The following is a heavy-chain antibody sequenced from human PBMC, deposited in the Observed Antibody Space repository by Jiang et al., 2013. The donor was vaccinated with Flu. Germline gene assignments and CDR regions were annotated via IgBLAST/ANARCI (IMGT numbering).Heavy chain of an antibody. J-gene: IGHJ6*02. V-gene: IGHV2-5*02. CDR2: IYWDDE. CDR3: ARSRRFGELWGYYYYATDV. D-gene: IGHD3-10*01. CDR1: GFSLNSSGVG. Sequence: KPTQTLTLTCTFSGFSLNSSGVGVGWIRQPPGKALEWLALIYWDDERYSPSLKSSLTITKDTSKNQVVLTMTNMDPVDTATYYCARSRRFGELWGYYYYATDVWGQGTTVTVSS.